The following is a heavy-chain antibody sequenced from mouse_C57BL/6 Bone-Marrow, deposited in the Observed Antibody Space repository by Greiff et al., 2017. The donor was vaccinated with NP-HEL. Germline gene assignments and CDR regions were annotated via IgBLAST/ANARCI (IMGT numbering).Heavy chain of an antibody. J-gene: IGHJ2*01. CDR2: ISNGGGST. CDR3: ARHSMGLRRDYFDY. CDR1: GFTFSDYY. Sequence: EVKLMESGGGLVQPGGSLKLSCAASGFTFSDYYMYWVRQTPEKRLEWVAYISNGGGSTYYPDTVKGRFTISRDNAKNTLYLQMSRLKSEDTAMYYCARHSMGLRRDYFDYWGQGTTLTVSS. V-gene: IGHV5-12*01. D-gene: IGHD2-4*01.